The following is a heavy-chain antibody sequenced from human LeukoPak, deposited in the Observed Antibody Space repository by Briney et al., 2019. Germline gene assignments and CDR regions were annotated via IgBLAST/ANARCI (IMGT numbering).Heavy chain of an antibody. Sequence: SQTLSLTCTVSGGSISSGSYYWSWIRQPPGKGLEWIGYIYYSGSTNYNPSLKSRVTISVDTSKNQFSLKLSSVTAADTDVYYCAREGGSGWPYYFDYWGQGTLVTVSS. CDR1: GGSISSGSYY. D-gene: IGHD6-19*01. V-gene: IGHV4-61*01. CDR3: AREGGSGWPYYFDY. CDR2: IYYSGST. J-gene: IGHJ4*02.